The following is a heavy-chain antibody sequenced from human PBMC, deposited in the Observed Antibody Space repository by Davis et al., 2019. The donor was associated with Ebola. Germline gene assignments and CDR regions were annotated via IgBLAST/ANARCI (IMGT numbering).Heavy chain of an antibody. CDR2: ISWNSVSI. Sequence: SLKIPCTASGFNFDDYAMHWVRQAPGQGLAWVSSISWNSVSINYADSVKGRFTISRDNAKNSLYLQMNSLRAEDTALYYCAKEDTALNVGGMDVWGQGTTVTVSS. J-gene: IGHJ6*02. CDR1: GFNFDDYA. CDR3: AKEDTALNVGGMDV. D-gene: IGHD5-18*01. V-gene: IGHV3-9*01.